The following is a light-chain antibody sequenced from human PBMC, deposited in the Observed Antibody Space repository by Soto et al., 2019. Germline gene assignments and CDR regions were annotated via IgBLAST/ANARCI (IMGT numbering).Light chain of an antibody. CDR1: SSNIGAGYD. Sequence: QSVLTQPPSVSGAPGQRVTISCTGSSSNIGAGYDVQWYQQLPGTAPKLLISDNTDRPSGVPDRFSGSKSGVSASLAITGLQAEDEADYYCQSYDSSRTVVFGGGTKVTVL. CDR2: DNT. J-gene: IGLJ2*01. CDR3: QSYDSSRTVV. V-gene: IGLV1-40*01.